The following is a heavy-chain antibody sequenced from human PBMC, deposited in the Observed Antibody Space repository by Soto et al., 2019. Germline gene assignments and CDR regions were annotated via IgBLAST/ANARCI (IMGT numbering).Heavy chain of an antibody. D-gene: IGHD6-19*01. Sequence: GSSVKVSCKASGYTFTGYYMHWVRRAPGQGLEWMGWINPNSGGTNYAQKFQGRVTMTRDTSISTAYMELSRLRSDDTAVYYCAFPAALPNSSGWYYFDYWGQGTLVTVSS. CDR2: INPNSGGT. CDR3: AFPAALPNSSGWYYFDY. J-gene: IGHJ4*02. CDR1: GYTFTGYY. V-gene: IGHV1-2*02.